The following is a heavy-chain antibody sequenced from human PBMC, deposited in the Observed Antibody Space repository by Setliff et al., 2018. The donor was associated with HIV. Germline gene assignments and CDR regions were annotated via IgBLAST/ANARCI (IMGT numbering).Heavy chain of an antibody. V-gene: IGHV3-7*03. Sequence: GGSLRLSCAASGFTFTNYYWSWVRQAPGKGLEWVANIKQDGSEKYYVDSVKGRFTISRDNAQNSLDLQMNSLRAEDTAVYYCASVSDFWSVSFGYWGQGALVTVSS. CDR3: ASVSDFWSVSFGY. D-gene: IGHD3-3*01. J-gene: IGHJ4*02. CDR1: GFTFTNYY. CDR2: IKQDGSEK.